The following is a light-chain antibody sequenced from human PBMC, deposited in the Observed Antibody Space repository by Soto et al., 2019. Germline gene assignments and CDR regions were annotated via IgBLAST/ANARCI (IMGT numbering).Light chain of an antibody. CDR2: DVT. Sequence: ALTQPASVSGSPGQSITISCTGTSSDVGHYKYASWYQQHPGRAPKLIIYDVTYRPSGVSNRFSGSGSGNTASLTISGLQTEDEADYYCSSSTNSSVLFGGGTKLTVL. J-gene: IGLJ2*01. V-gene: IGLV2-14*03. CDR1: SSDVGHYKY. CDR3: SSSTNSSVL.